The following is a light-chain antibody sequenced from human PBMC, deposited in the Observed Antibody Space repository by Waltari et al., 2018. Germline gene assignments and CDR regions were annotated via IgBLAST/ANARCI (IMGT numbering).Light chain of an antibody. CDR1: PRIKNN. CDR3: QQYDNWPLT. Sequence: ETGMTQSPAPLSVYPGERATLPCRASPRIKNNLAWYQQKGGQAPSLLPFDASTRAPGISARFSGSGYGTEFTLTISSLQSEDFAVYYCQQYDNWPLTFGQGTRLDIK. V-gene: IGKV3-15*01. CDR2: DAS. J-gene: IGKJ5*01.